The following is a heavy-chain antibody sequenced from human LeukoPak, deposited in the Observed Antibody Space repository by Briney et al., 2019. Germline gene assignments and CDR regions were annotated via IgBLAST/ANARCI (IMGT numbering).Heavy chain of an antibody. Sequence: GGSLRLSCAASGFTFSSYAMSWVRQAPGKGLEWVSAISGSGGSTYYADSVKGRFTISRDNAKNSLYLQMNSLRAEDTAVYYCARDPSWGATTMYFQHWGQGTLVTVSS. CDR2: ISGSGGST. D-gene: IGHD1-26*01. CDR3: ARDPSWGATTMYFQH. CDR1: GFTFSSYA. J-gene: IGHJ1*01. V-gene: IGHV3-23*01.